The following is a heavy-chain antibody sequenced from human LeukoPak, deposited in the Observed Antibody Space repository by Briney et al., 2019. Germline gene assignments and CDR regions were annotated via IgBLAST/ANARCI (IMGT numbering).Heavy chain of an antibody. CDR2: INPNSGVT. CDR3: ATTRVTTTRLDY. D-gene: IGHD5-12*01. Sequence: GASVKVSCKASGYTFIGYYIHWVRQAPGQGLEWMGWINPNSGVTNYAQKFQGRVTMTRDTSISTAYMELTSLRSDDTAVYYCATTRVTTTRLDYWGQGTLVTVSS. CDR1: GYTFIGYY. V-gene: IGHV1-2*02. J-gene: IGHJ4*02.